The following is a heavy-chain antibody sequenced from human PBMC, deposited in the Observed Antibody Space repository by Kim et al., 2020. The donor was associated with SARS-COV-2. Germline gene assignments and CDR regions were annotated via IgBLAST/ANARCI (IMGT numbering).Heavy chain of an antibody. CDR3: TTDPATGTYYDILTGTIGRDY. CDR1: GFTFSNAW. V-gene: IGHV3-15*01. D-gene: IGHD3-9*01. Sequence: GGSLRLSCAASGFTFSNAWMSWVRQAPGKGLEWVGRIKSKTDGGTTDYAAPVKGRFTISRDDSKNTLYLQMNSLKTEDTAVYYCTTDPATGTYYDILTGTIGRDYWGQGTLVTVSS. J-gene: IGHJ4*02. CDR2: IKSKTDGGTT.